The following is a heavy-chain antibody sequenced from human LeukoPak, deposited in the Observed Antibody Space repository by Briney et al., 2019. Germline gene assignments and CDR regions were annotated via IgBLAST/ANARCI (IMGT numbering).Heavy chain of an antibody. Sequence: PGTSLRLSCAASGFTFNTYGMHWVRQAPGKGLEWVGRIKSESDGGTPDYAAPVKGRFIISRDDSKNTLYLQMNSLKTEDTGVYYCTTDDYDILTGDYFFDSWGQGTLVTVSS. D-gene: IGHD3-9*01. J-gene: IGHJ4*02. V-gene: IGHV3-15*01. CDR1: GFTFNTYG. CDR3: TTDDYDILTGDYFFDS. CDR2: IKSESDGGTP.